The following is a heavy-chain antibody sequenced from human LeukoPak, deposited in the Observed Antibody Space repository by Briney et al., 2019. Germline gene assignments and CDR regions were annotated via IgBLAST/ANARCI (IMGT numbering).Heavy chain of an antibody. CDR2: ISGFNGNT. CDR1: GYTFTSYG. CDR3: ARDGAIGSGYYYSYYGMDV. V-gene: IGHV1-18*01. J-gene: IGHJ6*02. D-gene: IGHD3-22*01. Sequence: ASVKVSCKASGYTFTSYGISWVRQAPGQGLQGMGGISGFNGNTNYAQKMQGRVTMTTDRSTSTAHMELRTLRSDDSAVYYCARDGAIGSGYYYSYYGMDVWGQGTTVTVSS.